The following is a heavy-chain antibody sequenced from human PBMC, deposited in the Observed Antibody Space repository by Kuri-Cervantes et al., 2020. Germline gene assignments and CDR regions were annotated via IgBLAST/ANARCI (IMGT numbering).Heavy chain of an antibody. V-gene: IGHV1-2*02. Sequence: ASVKVSCKASGYTFTGYYMHWVRQAPGQGLEWMGWINPNSGGTNYAQKFQGRVTMTRGTSISTAYMELSRLRSDDTAVYYCARGTSYYYDSSGYEKFDYWGQGTLVTVSS. CDR1: GYTFTGYY. J-gene: IGHJ4*02. CDR2: INPNSGGT. D-gene: IGHD3-22*01. CDR3: ARGTSYYYDSSGYEKFDY.